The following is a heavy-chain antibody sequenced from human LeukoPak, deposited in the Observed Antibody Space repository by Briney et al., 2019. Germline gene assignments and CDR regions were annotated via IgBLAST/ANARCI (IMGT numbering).Heavy chain of an antibody. Sequence: SETLSLTCTVSGGSISSYYWSWIRQPAGKGLEWIGRIYTSGSTNYNPSLKSRVTISVDKAKNQFSLKLSSVTAADTAVYYCARVYGSGSYYYYYYYYMDVWGEGTTVTVSS. D-gene: IGHD3-10*01. V-gene: IGHV4-4*07. CDR2: IYTSGST. CDR1: GGSISSYY. J-gene: IGHJ6*03. CDR3: ARVYGSGSYYYYYYYYMDV.